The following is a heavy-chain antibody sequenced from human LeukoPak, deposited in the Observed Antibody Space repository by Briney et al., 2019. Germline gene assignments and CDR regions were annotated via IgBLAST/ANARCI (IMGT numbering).Heavy chain of an antibody. J-gene: IGHJ6*03. V-gene: IGHV4-59*01. Sequence: SETLSLTCIVSGGSISSYHWTWIRQPPGKGLEWIGYIYYTGSTNYNPSLKSRVTISVDTSKNQFSLKLSSVTAADTAVYYCAWSSDFRYYYYYMDVWGKGTTVTVSS. D-gene: IGHD3-3*01. CDR2: IYYTGST. CDR3: AWSSDFRYYYYYMDV. CDR1: GGSISSYH.